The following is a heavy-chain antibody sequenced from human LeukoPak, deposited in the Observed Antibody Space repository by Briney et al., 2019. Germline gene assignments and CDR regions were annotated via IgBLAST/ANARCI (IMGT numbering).Heavy chain of an antibody. CDR2: INHSGST. CDR3: ARGHYYDYHYSGGYFDY. J-gene: IGHJ4*02. D-gene: IGHD3-22*01. V-gene: IGHV4-34*01. CDR1: GGSFSGYY. Sequence: PSETLSLTCAVYGGSFSGYYWSWIRQPPGRGLEWIGEINHSGSTNYNPSLKSRVTISVDTSKNQFSLKLSSVTAADTAVYYCARGHYYDYHYSGGYFDYWGQGTLVTVSS.